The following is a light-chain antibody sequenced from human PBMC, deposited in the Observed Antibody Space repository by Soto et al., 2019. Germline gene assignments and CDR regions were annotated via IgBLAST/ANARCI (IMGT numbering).Light chain of an antibody. J-gene: IGKJ2*01. Sequence: DIQMTQSPSSLPASVGDRVTIPCRASQSISSYLNWYQQKPGQVPKLLIYASSRLQSGVPSRFSGSGSGTDFTLTISSLQPEDFATYYCQQSFSSPPTFGQGTKLEIK. CDR3: QQSFSSPPT. CDR2: ASS. V-gene: IGKV1-39*01. CDR1: QSISSY.